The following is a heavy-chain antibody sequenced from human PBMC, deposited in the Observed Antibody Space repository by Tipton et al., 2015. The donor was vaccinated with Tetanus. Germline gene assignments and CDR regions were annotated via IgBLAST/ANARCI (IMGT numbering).Heavy chain of an antibody. CDR1: RGPISSYS. J-gene: IGHJ5*02. CDR2: SYIRGTT. Sequence: GLVKPSETLSLICTVSRGPISSYSWRWIRPPAGKGLEWLGRSYIRGTTTYNPSLKSRVTISVDTPENQMSLRLSSVTAADTAVYYCARDRGDTGTVNWFDPWGQGTLVTVSS. V-gene: IGHV4-4*07. CDR3: ARDRGDTGTVNWFDP. D-gene: IGHD1-1*01.